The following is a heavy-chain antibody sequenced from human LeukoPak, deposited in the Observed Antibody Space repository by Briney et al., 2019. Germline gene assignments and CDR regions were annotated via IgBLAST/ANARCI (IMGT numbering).Heavy chain of an antibody. Sequence: ASVKVSCKASGYTFTNYGITWVRQAPGQGLEWMGWISPYKGNTNYAQKVQGRVTMTTDTSTSPVYMELRGLRSDATAVYYCATEGGWGPTDYGDNVYWGQGTLVTVSS. CDR1: GYTFTNYG. CDR2: ISPYKGNT. V-gene: IGHV1-18*01. CDR3: ATEGGWGPTDYGDNVY. J-gene: IGHJ4*02. D-gene: IGHD4-17*01.